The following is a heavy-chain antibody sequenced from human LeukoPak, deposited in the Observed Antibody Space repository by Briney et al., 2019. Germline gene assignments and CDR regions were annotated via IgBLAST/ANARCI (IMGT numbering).Heavy chain of an antibody. CDR3: ARTLRPTFIAAAGTGWFDP. D-gene: IGHD6-13*01. J-gene: IGHJ5*02. CDR1: GGSISSYY. V-gene: IGHV4-59*08. CDR2: IYYSGST. Sequence: SETLSLTCTVSGGSISSYYWSWIRQPPGKGLEWIGYIYYSGSTNYNPSLKSRVTISVDTSKNQFSLKLSSVTAADTAVYYCARTLRPTFIAAAGTGWFDPWGQGTPVTVSS.